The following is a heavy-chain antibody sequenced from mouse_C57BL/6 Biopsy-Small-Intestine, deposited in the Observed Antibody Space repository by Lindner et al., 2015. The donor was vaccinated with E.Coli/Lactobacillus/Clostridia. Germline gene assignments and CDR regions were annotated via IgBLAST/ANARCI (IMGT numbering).Heavy chain of an antibody. J-gene: IGHJ4*01. V-gene: IGHV5-17*01. CDR1: GFTFSDYG. CDR2: ISSGSNTI. CDR3: TRPYYYSMDY. Sequence: VQLQESGGDLVKPGGSLKLSCAASGFTFSDYGMHWVRQAPEKGLEWVAYISSGSNTIYYTDTVKGRFTISRDNAKNTLFLQMTSLRSEDTAIYYCTRPYYYSMDYWGQGTSVTVSS.